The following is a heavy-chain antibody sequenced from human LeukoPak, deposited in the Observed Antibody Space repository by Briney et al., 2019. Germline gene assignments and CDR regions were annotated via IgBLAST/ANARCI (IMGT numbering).Heavy chain of an antibody. V-gene: IGHV4-4*09. CDR1: GGSSSSYY. D-gene: IGHD3-10*01. CDR2: IYTSGST. CDR3: ARQEGGYGSGSVFDY. Sequence: PSETLSLTCTGSGGSSSSYYWSWIRQPPGKGLEWIGYIYTSGSTNYNPSLKSRVTISVDTSKNQFSLKLSSATAAETAVYYCARQEGGYGSGSVFDYWGQGTLVTVSS. J-gene: IGHJ4*02.